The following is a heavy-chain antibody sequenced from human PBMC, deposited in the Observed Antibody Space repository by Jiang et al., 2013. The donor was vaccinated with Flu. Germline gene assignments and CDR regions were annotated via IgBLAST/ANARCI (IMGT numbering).Heavy chain of an antibody. J-gene: IGHJ4*02. CDR2: VYYSGTT. CDR3: ARDNSYWPRRFDY. CDR1: GGSISSYF. Sequence: PGLVKPSETLSLTCSVSGGSISSYFWTWFRQPPGKGLEWIGYVYYSGTTNYNPSLKSRVTISRDTSKNQFSLKLTSVTAADTAVYYCARDNSYWPRRFDYWGQGTLVTVSS. V-gene: IGHV4-59*01. D-gene: IGHD1-26*01.